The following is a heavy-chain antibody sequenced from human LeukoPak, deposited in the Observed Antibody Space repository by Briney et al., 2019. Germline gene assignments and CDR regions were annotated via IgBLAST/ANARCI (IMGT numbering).Heavy chain of an antibody. V-gene: IGHV3-21*01. J-gene: IGHJ5*02. CDR3: ARDGGSGYSNSWAHTSDHWFDP. Sequence: GGSLRLSCAASGFIFSSYSMNWVRQAPGKGLEWVSSISSSSSYIYYADSVKGRFTISRDNAKNSLYLQMNSLRAEDTAVYYCARDGGSGYSNSWAHTSDHWFDPWGQGSLVTVSS. D-gene: IGHD6-13*01. CDR1: GFIFSSYS. CDR2: ISSSSSYI.